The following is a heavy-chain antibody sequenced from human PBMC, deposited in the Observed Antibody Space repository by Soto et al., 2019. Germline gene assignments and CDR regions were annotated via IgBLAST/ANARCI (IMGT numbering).Heavy chain of an antibody. J-gene: IGHJ6*02. CDR2: IIPIFGTA. D-gene: IGHD2-2*02. CDR3: ARASYCSSTSCYTLSPYYYGMDV. Sequence: QVQLVQSGAEVKKPGSSVKVSCKASGGTFSSYAISWVRQAPGQGLEWMGVIIPIFGTANYAQKFQGRVTITADESTSTAYMELSSLRSEDTAVYYCARASYCSSTSCYTLSPYYYGMDVWGQGTTVTVSS. V-gene: IGHV1-69*01. CDR1: GGTFSSYA.